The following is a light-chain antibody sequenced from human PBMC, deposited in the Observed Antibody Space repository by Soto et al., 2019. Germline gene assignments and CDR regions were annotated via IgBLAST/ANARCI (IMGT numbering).Light chain of an antibody. CDR2: DAS. V-gene: IGKV1-5*01. CDR3: QQSTNYKRK. J-gene: IGKJ1*01. Sequence: DIQMTQSPSTLSASIGDRVTITCRASESIRTWLAWYQHKPGKAPKFLIYDASSLESGVPSRFSGSGSGTEFTLTISSLQPDDFAIYYCQQSTNYKRKSGQGPKVDIK. CDR1: ESIRTW.